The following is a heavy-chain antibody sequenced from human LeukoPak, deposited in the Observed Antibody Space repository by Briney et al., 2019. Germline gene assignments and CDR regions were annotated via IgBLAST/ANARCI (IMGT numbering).Heavy chain of an antibody. V-gene: IGHV3-21*01. CDR2: ISSSSSYI. CDR1: GFTFSSYS. Sequence: PGGSLRLSCAASGFTFSSYSMNWVRQAPGKGLEWVSSISSSSSYIYYADSVKGRFTISRDNAKNSLYLQMNSLRAEDTAVYYCASGDIVVVPAANPGGVYYYYMDVWGKGTTVTVSS. J-gene: IGHJ6*03. D-gene: IGHD2-2*01. CDR3: ASGDIVVVPAANPGGVYYYYMDV.